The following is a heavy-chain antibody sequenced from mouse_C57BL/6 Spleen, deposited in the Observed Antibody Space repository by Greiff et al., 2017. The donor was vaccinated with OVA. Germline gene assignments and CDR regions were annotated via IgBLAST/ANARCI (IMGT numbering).Heavy chain of an antibody. J-gene: IGHJ2*01. V-gene: IGHV1-72*01. D-gene: IGHD1-1*01. CDR2: IDPNSGGT. CDR1: GYTFTSYW. Sequence: VQLQQPGAELVKPGASVKLSCKASGYTFTSYWMHWVKQRPGRGLEWIGWIDPNSGGTKYNEKFKSKATLTVDKPSSPAYMQLSSLTSEDSAVYYCARRGDGSSFDYWGQGTTLTVSS. CDR3: ARRGDGSSFDY.